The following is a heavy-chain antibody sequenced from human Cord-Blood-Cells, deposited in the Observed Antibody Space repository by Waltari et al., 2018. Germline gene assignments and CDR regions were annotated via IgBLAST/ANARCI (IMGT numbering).Heavy chain of an antibody. CDR3: ASTAMDYYYMDV. D-gene: IGHD5-18*01. CDR2: INSNSGGT. Sequence: QVQLVQSGAEVKKPGASVKVSCKAPGYTFTGYYMHWVRQPPGQGLEWMRWINSNSGGTNYAQKFQGRVTMTRDTSISTAYMELSRLRSDDTAVYYCASTAMDYYYMDVWGKGTTVTVSS. J-gene: IGHJ6*03. CDR1: GYTFTGYY. V-gene: IGHV1-2*02.